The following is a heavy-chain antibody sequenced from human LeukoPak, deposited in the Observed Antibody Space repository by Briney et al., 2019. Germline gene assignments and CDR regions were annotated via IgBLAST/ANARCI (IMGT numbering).Heavy chain of an antibody. CDR1: GFTVSSNY. CDR3: AKEPPAKGPVVN. J-gene: IGHJ4*02. CDR2: IKKDGSEK. V-gene: IGHV3-7*01. Sequence: PGGSLRLSCAASGFTVSSNYMNWVRQAPGKGLEWVANIKKDGSEKHYVDSVKGRFTISRDNAKNSLYLQMNNLGAEDTAVYYCAKEPPAKGPVVNWGQGTLVTVSS. D-gene: IGHD4-23*01.